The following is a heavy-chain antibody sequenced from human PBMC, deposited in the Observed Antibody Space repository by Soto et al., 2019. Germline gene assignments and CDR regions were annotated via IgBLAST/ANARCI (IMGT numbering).Heavy chain of an antibody. J-gene: IGHJ4*02. CDR3: ARDTLGYCSGGSCYFIFDY. Sequence: GGSLRLSCAASGFTFSSYSMNWVRQAPGKGLEWVSSISSSSSYIYYADSVKGRFTISRDNAKNSLYLQMNSLGAEDTAVYYCARDTLGYCSGGSCYFIFDYWGQGTLVTVSS. CDR2: ISSSSSYI. CDR1: GFTFSSYS. D-gene: IGHD2-15*01. V-gene: IGHV3-21*01.